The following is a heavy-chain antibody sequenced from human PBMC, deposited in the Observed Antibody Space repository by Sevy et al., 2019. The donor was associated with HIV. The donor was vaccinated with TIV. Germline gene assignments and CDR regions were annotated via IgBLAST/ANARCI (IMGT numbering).Heavy chain of an antibody. Sequence: GGSLRLSCAVSGFTFSGYAMNWVRQAPGKGLEWVSAINGKGRSTHYADYVEGRFTISRDNSKNTLYLQMNSLRAEDTAVYYCAKTIDSGGGVVPAANYYYYGMDVWGQGTTVTVSS. CDR3: AKTIDSGGGVVPAANYYYYGMDV. D-gene: IGHD2-2*01. V-gene: IGHV3-23*01. CDR1: GFTFSGYA. J-gene: IGHJ6*02. CDR2: INGKGRST.